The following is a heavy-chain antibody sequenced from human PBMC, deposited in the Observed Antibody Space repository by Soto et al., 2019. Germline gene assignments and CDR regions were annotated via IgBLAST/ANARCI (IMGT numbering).Heavy chain of an antibody. V-gene: IGHV1-18*01. CDR1: GYTFTSYG. J-gene: IGHJ5*02. Sequence: ASVKVSCKASGYTFTSYGISWVRQAPGQGLEWMGWISAYNGITNYAQKLQGRVTMTTDTSTSTAYMELRSLRSDDTAVYYCARDLTMVRGVTSWFDPWGQGTLVTVSS. D-gene: IGHD3-10*01. CDR3: ARDLTMVRGVTSWFDP. CDR2: ISAYNGIT.